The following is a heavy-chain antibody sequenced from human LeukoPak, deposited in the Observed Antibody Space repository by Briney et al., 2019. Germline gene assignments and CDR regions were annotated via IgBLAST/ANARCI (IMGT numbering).Heavy chain of an antibody. Sequence: PGGSLRLSCAASGFTFSGYAMSWVRQAPGKGLEWVSAISGSGGSTYYADSVKGRFTISRDNSKNTLYLQMNSLIAEDTAVYYCTKVSHVTFGLTDYYYMDVWGKGTTVTVSS. CDR3: TKVSHVTFGLTDYYYMDV. CDR2: ISGSGGST. J-gene: IGHJ6*03. D-gene: IGHD3-16*01. CDR1: GFTFSGYA. V-gene: IGHV3-23*01.